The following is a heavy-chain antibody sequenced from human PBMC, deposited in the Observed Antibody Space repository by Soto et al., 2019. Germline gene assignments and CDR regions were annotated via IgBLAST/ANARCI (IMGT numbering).Heavy chain of an antibody. V-gene: IGHV4-28*01. CDR1: GYSISSSNW. D-gene: IGHD6-13*01. J-gene: IGHJ4*02. Sequence: QVQLQESGPGLVKPSDTLSLTCAVSGYSISSSNWWGWIRQPPGKGLEWIGDIYYSGTTYYNQSLKSRVTMSLDTSQNQLSLTLSSVTAVDTAVYYCARSRYSSSSPIDYWGQGTLVTVSS. CDR2: IYYSGTT. CDR3: ARSRYSSSSPIDY.